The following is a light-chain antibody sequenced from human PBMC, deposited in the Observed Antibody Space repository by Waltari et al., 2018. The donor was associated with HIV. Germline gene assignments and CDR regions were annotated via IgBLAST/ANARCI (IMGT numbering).Light chain of an antibody. V-gene: IGKV3-15*01. CDR2: GAS. CDR3: QQYHNWPPWT. J-gene: IGKJ1*01. CDR1: QSLTSN. Sequence: EIVMTQSPATLSVSLGERATLSCRASQSLTSNLAWYQQKPGQAPRLLIYGASTRATGIPARFSGSGSGTEFTLTISSLQSEDFAVYYCQQYHNWPPWTFGQGTKVEIK.